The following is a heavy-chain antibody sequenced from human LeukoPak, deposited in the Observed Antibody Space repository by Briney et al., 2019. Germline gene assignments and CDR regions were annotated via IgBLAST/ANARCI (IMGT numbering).Heavy chain of an antibody. D-gene: IGHD2-15*01. CDR1: GFSFSSYG. J-gene: IGHJ4*02. CDR2: IYNDGGLP. CDR3: ARAPPGYCSGGSCYPFDY. Sequence: GGSLRLSCAASGFSFSSYGMYWVRQAPGKGLEWVALIYNDGGLPNYLDSVRGRFTISRDNSKNTLYLQMNSLRVEDTAVYYCARAPPGYCSGGSCYPFDYWGQGTLVTVSS. V-gene: IGHV3-33*07.